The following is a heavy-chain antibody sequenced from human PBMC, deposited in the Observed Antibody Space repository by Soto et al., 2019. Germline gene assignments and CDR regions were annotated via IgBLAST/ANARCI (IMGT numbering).Heavy chain of an antibody. J-gene: IGHJ4*02. D-gene: IGHD2-15*01. CDR1: GYTFTCYA. V-gene: IGHV1-18*01. CDR2: ISAYNGNT. Sequence: ASVNVSCKASGYTFTCYAISWVRPATGQGLEWMGWISAYNGNTNYAQKLQGRVTMTTDTSTSTAYRELRSLRSDDSAVYYCARAIRLVAATVYWGQGTLVTVSS. CDR3: ARAIRLVAATVY.